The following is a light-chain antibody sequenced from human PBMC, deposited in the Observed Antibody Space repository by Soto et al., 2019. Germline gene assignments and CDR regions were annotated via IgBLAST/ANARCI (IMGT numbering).Light chain of an antibody. CDR3: HHYSRSPPYT. J-gene: IGKJ2*01. CDR2: GAS. Sequence: EIVLTQSPDTLSLSPGERATVSCRASQSVSNNDLAWYQQRPGQAPRLVLYGASTRPTGIPDRFSGSGSGTEFTLTISRLEPEDFAVYYRHHYSRSPPYTFGQGTKLDIK. CDR1: QSVSNND. V-gene: IGKV3-20*01.